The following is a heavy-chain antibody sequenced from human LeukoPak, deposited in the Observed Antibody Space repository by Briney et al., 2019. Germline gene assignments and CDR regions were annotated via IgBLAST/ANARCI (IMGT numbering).Heavy chain of an antibody. D-gene: IGHD1-26*01. J-gene: IGHJ4*02. V-gene: IGHV3-30-3*01. CDR3: ARSGETKGGSYWGWYFDY. CDR1: GLPLSSFA. CDR2: ISYDGSNK. Sequence: PGGPLRPSCEPSGLPLSSFAINWVRKAQGKGLEGGAVISYDGSNKYYADSVKGRFTISRDNSKNTLYLQMNSLRAEDTAVYYCARSGETKGGSYWGWYFDYWGQGTLVTVSS.